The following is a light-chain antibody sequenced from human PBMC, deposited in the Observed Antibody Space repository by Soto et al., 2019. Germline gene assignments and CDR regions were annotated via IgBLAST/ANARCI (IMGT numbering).Light chain of an antibody. CDR3: SSYTSRSTDV. Sequence: QSALTQPASVSGSPGQSITISCTGTSSDVGGYNYVSWYQQHPGKAPKLMIYDVTNRPSGVSNRFSGSKSGNTASLTIFGLQPEDEADYYCSSYTSRSTDVFGTGTKLTVL. CDR1: SSDVGGYNY. CDR2: DVT. V-gene: IGLV2-14*01. J-gene: IGLJ1*01.